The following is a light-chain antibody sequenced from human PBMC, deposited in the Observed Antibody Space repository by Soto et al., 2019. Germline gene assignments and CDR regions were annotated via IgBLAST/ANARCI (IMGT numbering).Light chain of an antibody. Sequence: QSALTQPASVSGSPGQSITISCTGTSSDIGTHKYVSWFQHHPGKAPKLIIFEVSNRPSGISDRFSGFKSANTAYLTISGVQPEDEADYHCSSYTTIKTVVFGGGTK. CDR1: SSDIGTHKY. J-gene: IGLJ2*01. CDR2: EVS. CDR3: SSYTTIKTVV. V-gene: IGLV2-14*01.